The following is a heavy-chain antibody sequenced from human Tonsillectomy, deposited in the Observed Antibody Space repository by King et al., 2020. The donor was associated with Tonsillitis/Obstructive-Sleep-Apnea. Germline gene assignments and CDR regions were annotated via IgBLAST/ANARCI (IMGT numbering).Heavy chain of an antibody. J-gene: IGHJ6*04. CDR2: INHSGST. Sequence: VQLQQWGAGLLKPSETLSLTCAVYGGSFSGYYWSWIRQPPGKGLEWIGEINHSGSTNYNPSLKSRVTISVDTSKNQFSLKLSSVTAGDTAVYYCARGRAGYCSSTSCYLDVWGKGTTVTVSS. V-gene: IGHV4-34*01. D-gene: IGHD2-2*01. CDR1: GGSFSGYY. CDR3: ARGRAGYCSSTSCYLDV.